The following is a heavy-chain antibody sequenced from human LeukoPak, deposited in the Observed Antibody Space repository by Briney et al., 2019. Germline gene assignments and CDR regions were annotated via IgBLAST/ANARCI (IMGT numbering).Heavy chain of an antibody. V-gene: IGHV7-4-1*02. CDR2: IDTKTGNP. CDR1: GYTFSSCA. CDR3: AIHPSDSSGYFSY. Sequence: ASVKVSCKASGYTFSSCAINWVRQAPGQGFEYMGWIDTKTGNPTYAQGFTGRFVFSLDTSVSTAYLQISSLKAEDTAVYYCAIHPSDSSGYFSYWGQEALVTVSS. D-gene: IGHD3-22*01. J-gene: IGHJ4*02.